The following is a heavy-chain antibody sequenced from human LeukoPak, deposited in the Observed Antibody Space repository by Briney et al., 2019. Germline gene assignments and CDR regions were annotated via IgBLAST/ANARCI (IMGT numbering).Heavy chain of an antibody. CDR2: IYYSGST. CDR1: GGSISSRSYY. CDR3: ARQGSYYDSSGYYIDY. V-gene: IGHV4-39*01. J-gene: IGHJ4*02. D-gene: IGHD3-22*01. Sequence: SETLSLTCTVSGGSISSRSYYWGWLRQPPGKGLEWIGSIYYSGSTYYNPSLKSRVTISVDTSKNQFSLKLSSVTAADTAVYYCARQGSYYDSSGYYIDYWGQGTLVTLSS.